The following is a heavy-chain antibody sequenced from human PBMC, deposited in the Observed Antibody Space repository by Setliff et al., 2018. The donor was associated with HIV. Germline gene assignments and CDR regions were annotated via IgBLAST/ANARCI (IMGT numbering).Heavy chain of an antibody. Sequence: ASVKVSCKASGYTFSNYYIHWVRQAPGQGLEWMGWINPNNGGTNYAQKFQGRVTMTRYTSISTAYLELSRLRSDDPAVYYSARDPPYNTSSSNWFDPWGQGTLVTVSS. J-gene: IGHJ5*02. CDR3: ARDPPYNTSSSNWFDP. V-gene: IGHV1-2*02. CDR2: INPNNGGT. CDR1: GYTFSNYY. D-gene: IGHD6-6*01.